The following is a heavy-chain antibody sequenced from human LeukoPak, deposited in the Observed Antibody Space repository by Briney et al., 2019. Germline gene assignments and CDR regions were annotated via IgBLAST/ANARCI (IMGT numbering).Heavy chain of an antibody. CDR1: GFTFSSYD. CDR3: ARARIAATNWFDP. V-gene: IGHV3-13*01. D-gene: IGHD6-13*01. Sequence: GGSLRLSCAASGFTFSSYDMHWVRQATGKVLEWVSAIGTAGDTYYPGSVKGRFTITRENAKNSLYLQMNSLRAGDTAVYYCARARIAATNWFDPWGQGTLVTVSS. CDR2: IGTAGDT. J-gene: IGHJ5*02.